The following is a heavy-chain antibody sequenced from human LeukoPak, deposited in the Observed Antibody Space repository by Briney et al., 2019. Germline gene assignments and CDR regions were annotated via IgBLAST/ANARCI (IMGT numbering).Heavy chain of an antibody. Sequence: PSETLSLTCTVSGGSISSSSYYWGWIRQPPGKGLEWIGSIYYSGSTYYNPSLKSRVTISVDTSKNQFSLKLSSVTAADTAAYYCARFNSGSYQHYFDYWGQGTLVTVSS. D-gene: IGHD1-26*01. CDR2: IYYSGST. CDR3: ARFNSGSYQHYFDY. CDR1: GGSISSSSYY. J-gene: IGHJ4*02. V-gene: IGHV4-39*07.